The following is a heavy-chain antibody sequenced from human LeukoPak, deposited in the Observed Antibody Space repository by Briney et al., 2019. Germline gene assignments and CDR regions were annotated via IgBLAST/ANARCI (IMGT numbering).Heavy chain of an antibody. CDR3: AKPDGDYVGQLDAFDI. CDR1: GFTVSSNS. D-gene: IGHD4-17*01. CDR2: IYSGGNT. V-gene: IGHV3-53*01. Sequence: GGSLRLSCTVSGFTVSSNSMSWVRQAPGKGLEWVSFIYSGGNTHNSDSVKGRFTISRDNSKNTLYLQMNSLRAEDTAVFYCAKPDGDYVGQLDAFDIWGQGTMVTVSS. J-gene: IGHJ3*02.